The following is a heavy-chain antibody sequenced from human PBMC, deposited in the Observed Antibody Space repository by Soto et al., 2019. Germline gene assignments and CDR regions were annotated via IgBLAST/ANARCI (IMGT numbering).Heavy chain of an antibody. CDR2: IRNKANRYTT. Sequence: EVQVVESGGGLVQPGGSLRLSCAASGFTFSDHYVDWVRQAPGKGLEWVGRIRNKANRYTTEYAASVKGRFTISRDDSKNSVSLQMDSLKIEDTAVYLCAGDLARAGPTNESWGQGTLVTVSS. V-gene: IGHV3-72*01. CDR1: GFTFSDHY. CDR3: AGDLARAGPTNES. D-gene: IGHD1-26*01. J-gene: IGHJ5*02.